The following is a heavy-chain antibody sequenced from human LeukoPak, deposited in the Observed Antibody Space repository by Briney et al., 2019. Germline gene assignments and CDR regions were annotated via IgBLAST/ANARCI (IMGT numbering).Heavy chain of an antibody. Sequence: GGSLRLSCAASGFTFSSYGMHWVRQAPGKGLEWVAFIRYDGSNKYYADSVKGRFTISRDNSKNTLYLQMNSLKTEDTAVYYCTLQSTVTTDYWGQGTLVTVSS. CDR2: IRYDGSNK. CDR3: TLQSTVTTDY. CDR1: GFTFSSYG. J-gene: IGHJ4*02. V-gene: IGHV3-30*02. D-gene: IGHD4-17*01.